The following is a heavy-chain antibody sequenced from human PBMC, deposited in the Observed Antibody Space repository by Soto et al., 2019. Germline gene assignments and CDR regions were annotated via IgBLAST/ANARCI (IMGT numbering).Heavy chain of an antibody. CDR1: VGSMSSGDYY. J-gene: IGHJ6*02. CDR2: IYYSGST. CDR3: ARVGWAILPSYGMDV. Sequence: SETPSLTCTVCVGSMSSGDYYWSWIRQPPGKGLEWIGYIYYSGSTYYNPSLKSRVTISVDTSKNQFSLKLSSVTAADTAVYYCARVGWAILPSYGMDVWGQGTTVTVSS. D-gene: IGHD1-26*01. V-gene: IGHV4-30-4*01.